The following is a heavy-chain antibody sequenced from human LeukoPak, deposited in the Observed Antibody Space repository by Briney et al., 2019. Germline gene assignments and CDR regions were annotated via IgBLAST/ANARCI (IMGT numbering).Heavy chain of an antibody. V-gene: IGHV3-23*01. CDR2: ISGSGGST. Sequence: GGSLRLSCAASGLTFSGHWMHWVRQAPGKGLEWVSGISGSGGSTYNADSVKGRFTISRDNSKNTLYLQMNSLRADDTAVYYCAKGGYEYVWGSLDYWGQGALVTVSS. CDR1: GLTFSGHW. CDR3: AKGGYEYVWGSLDY. D-gene: IGHD3-16*01. J-gene: IGHJ4*02.